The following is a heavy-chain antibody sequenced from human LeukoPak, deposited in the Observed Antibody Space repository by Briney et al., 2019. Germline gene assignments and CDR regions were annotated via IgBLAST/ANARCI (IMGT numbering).Heavy chain of an antibody. D-gene: IGHD6-13*01. CDR1: GGTFSSYA. V-gene: IGHV1-69*13. CDR3: ARDHVAAAGTLIWFDP. Sequence: SVKVSCKASGGTFSSYAISWVRQAPGQGLEWMGGIIPIFGTANYAQKFQGRVTITADESTSTAYMELSSLRSEDTAVYYCARDHVAAAGTLIWFDPWGQGTLVTVSS. CDR2: IIPIFGTA. J-gene: IGHJ5*02.